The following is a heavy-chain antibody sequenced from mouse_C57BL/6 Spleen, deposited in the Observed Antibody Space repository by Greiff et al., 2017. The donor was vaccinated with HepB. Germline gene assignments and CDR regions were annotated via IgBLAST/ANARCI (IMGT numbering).Heavy chain of an antibody. Sequence: EVQRVESGGDLVKPGGSLKLSCAASGFTFSSYGMSWVRQTPDKRLEWVATISSGGSYTYYPDSVKGRFTISRDNAKNTLYLQMSSLKSEDTAMYYCARQLGRAYYFDYWGQGTTLTVSS. J-gene: IGHJ2*01. CDR1: GFTFSSYG. CDR3: ARQLGRAYYFDY. D-gene: IGHD4-1*01. CDR2: ISSGGSYT. V-gene: IGHV5-6*01.